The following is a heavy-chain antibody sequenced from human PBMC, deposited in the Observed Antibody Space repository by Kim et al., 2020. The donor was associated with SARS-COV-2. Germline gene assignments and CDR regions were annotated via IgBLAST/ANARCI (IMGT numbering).Heavy chain of an antibody. J-gene: IGHJ4*02. Sequence: YSVDGTYYADSVKGRFTSSRDNSKNTLHLQMNSLRAEDTAVYYCARDSDYWGQGTLVTVSS. V-gene: IGHV3-53*01. CDR3: ARDSDY. CDR2: YSVDGT.